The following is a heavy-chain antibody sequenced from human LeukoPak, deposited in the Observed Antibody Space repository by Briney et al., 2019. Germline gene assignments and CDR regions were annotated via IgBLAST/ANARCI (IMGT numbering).Heavy chain of an antibody. CDR3: ARAGSSTLLDY. Sequence: SETLSLTCTVSGGSLSSYYWSWIRQPPGKGLEWIGYIYYSGSTNYNPSLKSRVTISVDTSKNQFSLKLSSVTAADAAVYYRARAGSSTLLDYWGQGTLVTVSS. CDR2: IYYSGST. V-gene: IGHV4-59*01. J-gene: IGHJ4*02. CDR1: GGSLSSYY. D-gene: IGHD6-13*01.